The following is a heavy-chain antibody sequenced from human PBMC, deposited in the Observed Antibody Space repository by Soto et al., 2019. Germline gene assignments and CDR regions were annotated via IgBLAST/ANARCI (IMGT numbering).Heavy chain of an antibody. CDR3: AKTWWLLQHYAFDI. V-gene: IGHV3-23*01. D-gene: IGHD3-22*01. CDR1: GFTFSSYA. Sequence: EVQLLESGGGLAQPGGSLRLSCAASGFTFSSYAMNWVRQAPGKGLEWVSSISGSSEFIYYAASVKGGFTISRDNSKNTLYLQTNSLRAEDTAVYYCAKTWWLLQHYAFDIWGQGTMVTVSS. CDR2: ISGSSEFI. J-gene: IGHJ3*02.